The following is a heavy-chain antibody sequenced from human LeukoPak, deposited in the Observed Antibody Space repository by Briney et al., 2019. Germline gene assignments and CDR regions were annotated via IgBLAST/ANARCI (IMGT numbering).Heavy chain of an antibody. Sequence: GGCLGLSCAASGFTFSSYSMNWVRQAPGKGLEWVSYISSSSGTIYYADSVKGRFTISRDKAKNSLYLQMNSLRDEDTAVYYCARDRLAVAGTYYFDYWGQGTLVSVSS. CDR3: ARDRLAVAGTYYFDY. D-gene: IGHD6-19*01. CDR2: ISSSSGTI. J-gene: IGHJ4*02. CDR1: GFTFSSYS. V-gene: IGHV3-48*02.